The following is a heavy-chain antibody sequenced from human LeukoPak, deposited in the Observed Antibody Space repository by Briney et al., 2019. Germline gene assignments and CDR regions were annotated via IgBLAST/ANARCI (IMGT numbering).Heavy chain of an antibody. J-gene: IGHJ4*02. CDR1: GGSFSGYY. V-gene: IGHV4-34*01. CDR3: ARHRRRWLQFFFDY. CDR2: TYHSGST. Sequence: SETLSLTCAVYGGSFSGYYWSWIRQSPGKGLEWIGETYHSGSTNYNSSLKSRVTISVDTSKNQLSLKLSSVTAADTAVYYCARHRRRWLQFFFDYWGQGTLVTVSS. D-gene: IGHD5-24*01.